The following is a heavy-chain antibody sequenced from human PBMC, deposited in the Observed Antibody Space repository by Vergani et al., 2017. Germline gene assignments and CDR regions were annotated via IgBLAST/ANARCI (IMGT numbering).Heavy chain of an antibody. D-gene: IGHD3-22*01. V-gene: IGHV3-11*01. CDR3: ARXLGSYYYDSSGYYGGFDY. J-gene: IGHJ4*02. CDR2: IMSSGSTI. CDR1: GFTFSDYY. Sequence: QVQLVESGGGLVKPGGSLRLSCAASGFTFSDYYMSWIRQAPGKGLEWVSYIMSSGSTIYYADSVKGRFTLSRDNAKNSLYLQMNSLSAEDTAVYYCARXLGSYYYDSSGYYGGFDYWGQGTLVTVSA.